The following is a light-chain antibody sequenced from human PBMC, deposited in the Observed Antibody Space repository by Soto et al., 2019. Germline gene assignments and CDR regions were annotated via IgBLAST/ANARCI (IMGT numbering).Light chain of an antibody. J-gene: IGKJ3*01. CDR1: QSVTSNH. CDR3: QQYGTSPFT. Sequence: EIALTQSPGTLSLSPGERATLSCRASQSVTSNHLAWFQQRPGQAPRLLISAATSRATGISDRFSGSGSGADFTLTISRLEPEDFAVYYCQQYGTSPFTFGPGTKVDIK. V-gene: IGKV3-20*01. CDR2: AAT.